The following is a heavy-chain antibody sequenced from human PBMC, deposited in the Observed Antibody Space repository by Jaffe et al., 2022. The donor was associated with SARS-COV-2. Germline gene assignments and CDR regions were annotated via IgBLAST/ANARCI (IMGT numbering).Heavy chain of an antibody. J-gene: IGHJ5*02. V-gene: IGHV4-59*01. CDR1: GVSMTNYY. Sequence: QVQLQESGPGLVKPSETLSLTCTVSGVSMTNYYWSWIRQPPGKGLEWIGYISYTGSTKYNPSLESRGSISVDTSKNQLSLRLNSVTAADTAIYYCVRDGRWGGGVWWFDPWGQGILVTVAS. CDR2: ISYTGST. D-gene: IGHD3-10*01. CDR3: VRDGRWGGGVWWFDP.